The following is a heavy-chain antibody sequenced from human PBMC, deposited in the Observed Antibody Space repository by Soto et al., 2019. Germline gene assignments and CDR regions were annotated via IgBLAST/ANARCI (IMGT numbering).Heavy chain of an antibody. CDR3: ARDQYCSSTSCYLVYYYYGMDV. D-gene: IGHD2-2*01. J-gene: IGHJ6*02. V-gene: IGHV3-7*03. CDR1: GFTFSSYW. Sequence: ESGGGLVQPGGSLRLSCAASGFTFSSYWMSWVRQAPGKGLEWVANIKQDGSEKYYVDSVKGRFTISRDNAKNSLYLQMNSLRAEDTAVYYCARDQYCSSTSCYLVYYYYGMDVWGQGTTVTVSS. CDR2: IKQDGSEK.